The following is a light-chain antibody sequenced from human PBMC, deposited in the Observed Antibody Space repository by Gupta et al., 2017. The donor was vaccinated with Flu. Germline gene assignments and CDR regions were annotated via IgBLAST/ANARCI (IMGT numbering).Light chain of an antibody. V-gene: IGLV1-44*01. CDR2: SND. Sequence: QSLLTQPPSASGTPGQRVTVSCSGSSSNIGSNTVNWYQQLPGTAPKILIYSNDQRPSGVPDRFSGSKSGTSASLAISGLHSEDEADYYCATWDDGLNARVFGGGTKLTVL. CDR3: ATWDDGLNARV. CDR1: SSNIGSNT. J-gene: IGLJ3*02.